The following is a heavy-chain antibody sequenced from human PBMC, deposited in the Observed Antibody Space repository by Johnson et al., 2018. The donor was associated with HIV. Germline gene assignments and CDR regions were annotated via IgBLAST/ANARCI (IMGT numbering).Heavy chain of an antibody. CDR1: GFTFSSYA. Sequence: QVQLVESGGGVVQPGRSLRLSCAASGFTFSSYAMHWVRQAPGKGLEWVAVISYDGRNKYYADSVKGRFTISRDNSKNTLYLQRNSLRAEDTAVYYCARDERRIAAAGTRGDAFDIWGQGTMVTVSS. CDR3: ARDERRIAAAGTRGDAFDI. CDR2: ISYDGRNK. J-gene: IGHJ3*02. V-gene: IGHV3-30*04. D-gene: IGHD6-13*01.